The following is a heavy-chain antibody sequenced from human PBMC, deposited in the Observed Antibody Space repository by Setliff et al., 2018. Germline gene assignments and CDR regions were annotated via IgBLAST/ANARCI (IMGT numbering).Heavy chain of an antibody. CDR1: GGPFSGYY. Sequence: PSETLSLTCAVYGGPFSGYYWSWIRQPPGKGLEWIGEINHSGSTNYNPSLKSRVTISVDTSKNQFSLKLTSVTAADTAVYYCARRPLYHYDFWSNWFDPWGQGTLVTVSS. CDR3: ARRPLYHYDFWSNWFDP. D-gene: IGHD3-3*01. CDR2: INHSGST. V-gene: IGHV4-34*01. J-gene: IGHJ5*02.